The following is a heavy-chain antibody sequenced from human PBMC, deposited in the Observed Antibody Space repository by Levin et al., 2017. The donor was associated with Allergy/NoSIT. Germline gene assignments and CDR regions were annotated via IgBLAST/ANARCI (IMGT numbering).Heavy chain of an antibody. CDR1: GYNFGSSG. J-gene: IGHJ4*02. D-gene: IGHD3-16*01. CDR3: ARDYDCIWEE. Sequence: GESLKISCNTSGYNFGSSGFSWVRQAPGQGLEWVGWIGGSHGDTKYARRLQGRVSITTDTSRSTVYMELSSLRSDDTAVYYCARDYDCIWEEWGQGTLVTVSS. V-gene: IGHV1-18*01. CDR2: IGGSHGDT.